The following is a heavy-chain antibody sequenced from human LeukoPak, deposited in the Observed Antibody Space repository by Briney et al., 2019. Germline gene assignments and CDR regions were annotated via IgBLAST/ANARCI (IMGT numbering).Heavy chain of an antibody. V-gene: IGHV3-30*02. D-gene: IGHD3-3*01. CDR1: GFTFSSYG. CDR3: ATVLRFLEWLPDY. J-gene: IGHJ4*02. CDR2: IRYDGSNK. Sequence: GGSLRLSCAASGFTFSSYGMHWVRQAPGKGLEWVAFIRYDGSNKYYADSVKGRFTISRDNSKNTLYLQMNSLRAEDTAVYYCATVLRFLEWLPDYWGQGTLVTVSS.